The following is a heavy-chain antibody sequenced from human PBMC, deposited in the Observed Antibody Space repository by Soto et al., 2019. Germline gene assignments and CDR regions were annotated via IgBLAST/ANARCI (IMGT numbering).Heavy chain of an antibody. CDR1: GFTFSSYG. CDR2: ISYDGSNK. Sequence: QVQLVESGGGVVQPGRSLRLSCAASGFTFSSYGMHWVRQAPGKGLEWVAVISYDGSNKYYADSVKGRFTISRDNSKNTLYLQMNSLRAEDTAVYYCAKAPGRAAAGLFDYWGQGTLVTVSS. CDR3: AKAPGRAAAGLFDY. J-gene: IGHJ4*02. D-gene: IGHD6-13*01. V-gene: IGHV3-30*18.